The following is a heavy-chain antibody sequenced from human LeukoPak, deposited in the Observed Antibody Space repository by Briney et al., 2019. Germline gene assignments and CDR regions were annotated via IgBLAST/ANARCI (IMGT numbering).Heavy chain of an antibody. J-gene: IGHJ4*02. CDR3: AREGGSLSVTDF. D-gene: IGHD1-26*01. CDR2: FYYSGST. V-gene: IGHV4-39*07. Sequence: SETLSLTCTVSGASISSSSYYWGWIRQPPGKGLAWIGSFYYSGSTYYNPSLKSRVTISVDTSKNQFSLKLSSVTAADTAMYYCAREGGSLSVTDFWGRGTLVTVSS. CDR1: GASISSSSYY.